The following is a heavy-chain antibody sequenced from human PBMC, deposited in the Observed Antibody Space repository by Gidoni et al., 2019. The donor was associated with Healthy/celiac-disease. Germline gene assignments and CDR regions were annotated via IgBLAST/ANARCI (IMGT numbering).Heavy chain of an antibody. CDR2: ISWNSGSI. Sequence: EVQLVESGGGLVQPGRSLRLSCAASGFTFDAYAMHWVRQAPGKGLEWVSGISWNSGSIGYADSVKGRFTISRDNAKNSLYLQMNSLRAEDTALYYCAKASSGWPPYYFDYWGQGTLVTVSS. D-gene: IGHD6-19*01. CDR3: AKASSGWPPYYFDY. V-gene: IGHV3-9*01. J-gene: IGHJ4*02. CDR1: GFTFDAYA.